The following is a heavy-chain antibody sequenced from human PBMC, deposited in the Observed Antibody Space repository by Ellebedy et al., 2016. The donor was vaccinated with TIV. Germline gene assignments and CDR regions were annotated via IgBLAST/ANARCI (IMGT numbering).Heavy chain of an antibody. CDR3: VSTAGPTEGRDY. D-gene: IGHD4-17*01. CDR2: IHIGGVT. V-gene: IGHV3-66*01. Sequence: PGGSLRLSCAAPGFIVDSHHMTWVRQAPGKGLDWVSVIHIGGVTYYADSVKGRFTISRDSSKNTLYLQMNSLRAEDTAVYYCVSTAGPTEGRDYWGQGTRVTVSS. J-gene: IGHJ4*02. CDR1: GFIVDSHH.